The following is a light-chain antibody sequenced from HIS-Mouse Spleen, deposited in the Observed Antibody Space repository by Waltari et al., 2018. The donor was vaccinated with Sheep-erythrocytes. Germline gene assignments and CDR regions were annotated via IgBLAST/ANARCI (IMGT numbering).Light chain of an antibody. CDR2: VGS. CDR1: SSDVGSYNL. V-gene: IGLV2-23*01. J-gene: IGLJ3*02. Sequence: QSALTQPASVSGSPGQSITISCTGTSSDVGSYNLVSWYQQHPGKAPKLMILVGSKRPSGVSNRFSGSKSGNTASLTISGLQAEDEADYYCCSYAGSSTPWVFGGGTKLTVL. CDR3: CSYAGSSTPWV.